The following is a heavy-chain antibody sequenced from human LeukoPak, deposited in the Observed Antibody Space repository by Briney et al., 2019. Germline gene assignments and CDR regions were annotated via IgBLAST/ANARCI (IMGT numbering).Heavy chain of an antibody. Sequence: PGGSLRLSYAASGFTFNTYAMSWVRRAPGKGLEWGSVISASGDNTYYADSVKGRFTISRDNSKNTLYVQMNSLRDEDTAVYYCAKGRGFPYDAFDISGQGTRVTVSS. CDR1: GFTFNTYA. CDR2: ISASGDNT. D-gene: IGHD3-10*01. J-gene: IGHJ3*02. CDR3: AKGRGFPYDAFDI. V-gene: IGHV3-23*01.